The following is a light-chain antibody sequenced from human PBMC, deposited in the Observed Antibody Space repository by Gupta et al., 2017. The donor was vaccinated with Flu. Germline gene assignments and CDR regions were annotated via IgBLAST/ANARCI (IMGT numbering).Light chain of an antibody. CDR2: EVS. V-gene: IGLV2-14*01. CDR1: SSDVGGFEY. CDR3: SSYTNTNTLAV. Sequence: QSALTQPASVSGSPGQSIAISCTGTSSDVGGFEYVSWYQQHPGEAPKLMIFEVSNRLSGVSNRFSGSKSGNTASLTITVLQAEDEADYYCSSYTNTNTLAVFGGGTKLTVL. J-gene: IGLJ2*01.